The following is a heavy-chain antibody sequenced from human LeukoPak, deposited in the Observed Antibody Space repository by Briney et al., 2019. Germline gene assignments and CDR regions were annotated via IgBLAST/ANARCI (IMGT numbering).Heavy chain of an antibody. CDR1: GFTFSSYA. D-gene: IGHD2-15*01. CDR3: AKGYIGWKYYYYGMDV. CDR2: ISGSGGST. J-gene: IGHJ6*02. Sequence: GGSLRLSCAASGFTFSSYAMSWVRQAPGKGLEWVSAISGSGGSTYYADSVKGRFTISRDNSKNTLYLQMNSLRAEDTAVYYCAKGYIGWKYYYYGMDVWGQGTTVTVSS. V-gene: IGHV3-23*01.